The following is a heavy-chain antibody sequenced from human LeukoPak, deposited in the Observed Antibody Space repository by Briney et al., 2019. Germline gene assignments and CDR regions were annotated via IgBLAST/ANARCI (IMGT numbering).Heavy chain of an antibody. CDR1: GYTFTGYY. Sequence: ASVKVSCKASGYTFTGYYMHWVRQAPGQGLEWMGWINPNSGGTNYAQKFQGWVTMTRDTSISTAYMELSRLRSDDTAVYYCARGRALGATSLFYWGQGTLVTVSS. D-gene: IGHD1-26*01. J-gene: IGHJ4*02. CDR3: ARGRALGATSLFY. V-gene: IGHV1-2*04. CDR2: INPNSGGT.